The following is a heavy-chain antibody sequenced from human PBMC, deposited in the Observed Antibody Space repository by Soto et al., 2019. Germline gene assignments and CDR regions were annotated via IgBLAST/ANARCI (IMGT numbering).Heavy chain of an antibody. J-gene: IGHJ5*02. V-gene: IGHV4-31*03. Sequence: SETLSLTCTVSGDSIYSGSYYWNWIRQHPGKGLEWIGNIYYNGNTNYSPSLESRVTISVDTSQNQFSLKLSSVTAADTAVYYCARGINYYDSSGDSWFDPWGQGTLVTVSS. D-gene: IGHD3-22*01. CDR3: ARGINYYDSSGDSWFDP. CDR2: IYYNGNT. CDR1: GDSIYSGSYY.